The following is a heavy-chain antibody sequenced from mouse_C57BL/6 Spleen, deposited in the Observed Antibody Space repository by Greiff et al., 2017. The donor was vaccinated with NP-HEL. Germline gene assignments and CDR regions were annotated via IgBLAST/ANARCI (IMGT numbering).Heavy chain of an antibody. CDR2: IYPRSGNT. J-gene: IGHJ2*01. CDR1: GYTFTSYG. D-gene: IGHD2-2*01. V-gene: IGHV1-81*01. CDR3: ARIEGYDPPYFDY. Sequence: VHLVESGAELARPGASVKLSCKASGYTFTSYGISWVKQRTGQGLEWIGEIYPRSGNTYYNEKFKGKATLTADKSSSTAYMELRSLTSEDSAVYCCARIEGYDPPYFDYWGQGTTLTVSS.